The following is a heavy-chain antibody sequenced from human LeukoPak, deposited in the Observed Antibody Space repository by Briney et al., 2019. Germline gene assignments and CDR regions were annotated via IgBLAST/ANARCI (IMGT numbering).Heavy chain of an antibody. D-gene: IGHD6-13*01. CDR1: GYTFTSYG. CDR2: ISAYNGNT. J-gene: IGHJ2*01. Sequence: ASVKVSCKASGYTFTSYGISWVRQAPGQGLEWMGWISAYNGNTNYAQKLQGRVTMTTDTSTSTAYMELRSLRSDDTAVYYCARGYSSSWYDWYFDLWGRGTLVTVSS. CDR3: ARGYSSSWYDWYFDL. V-gene: IGHV1-18*01.